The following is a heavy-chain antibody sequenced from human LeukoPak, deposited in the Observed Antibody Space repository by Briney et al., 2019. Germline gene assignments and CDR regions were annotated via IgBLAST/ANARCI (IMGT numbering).Heavy chain of an antibody. D-gene: IGHD3-22*01. CDR3: ATVPNYYDSRAAFDY. CDR2: FDPEDGET. CDR1: GYTLTELS. V-gene: IGHV1-24*01. Sequence: GASVKVSCKVSGYTLTELSMHWVRQAPGKGLEWMGGFDPEDGETIYAQKFRGRVTMTEDTSTDTAYMELSSLRSEDTAVYYCATVPNYYDSRAAFDYWGQGTLVTVSS. J-gene: IGHJ4*02.